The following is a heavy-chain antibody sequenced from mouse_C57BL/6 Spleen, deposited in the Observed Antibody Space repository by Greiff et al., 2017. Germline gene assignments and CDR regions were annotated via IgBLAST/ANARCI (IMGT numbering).Heavy chain of an antibody. J-gene: IGHJ2*01. CDR2: IDPETGGT. CDR3: TRSSYSKYDY. Sequence: VQLQESGAELVRPGASVTLSCKASGYTFTDYEMHWVKQTPVNGLEWIGAIDPETGGTAYNQKFKGKAILTADKSSSTAYMELRSLTSEDSAVYYCTRSSYSKYDYWGQGTTLTVSS. V-gene: IGHV1-15*01. CDR1: GYTFTDYE. D-gene: IGHD2-5*01.